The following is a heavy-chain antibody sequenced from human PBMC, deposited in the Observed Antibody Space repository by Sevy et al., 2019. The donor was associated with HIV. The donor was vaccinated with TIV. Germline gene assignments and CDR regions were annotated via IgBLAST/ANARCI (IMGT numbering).Heavy chain of an antibody. CDR1: GFTFSSYA. J-gene: IGHJ4*02. CDR2: ISYDGSNK. V-gene: IGHV3-30-3*01. CDR3: ARDSEVFRDPSHYFDY. Sequence: GGSLRLSCAASGFTFSSYAMHWVRQAPGKGLEWVAVISYDGSNKYYADSVKGRFTISRDNSKNTLYLQMNSLRAEDTAVYYCARDSEVFRDPSHYFDYWGQGTLVTVSS.